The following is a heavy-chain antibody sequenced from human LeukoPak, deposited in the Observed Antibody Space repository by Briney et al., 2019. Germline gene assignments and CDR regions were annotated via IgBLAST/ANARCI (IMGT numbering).Heavy chain of an antibody. V-gene: IGHV1-2*02. Sequence: ASVKVSCKASGYTFTSYDINWVRQATGQGLEWMGWINPNSGGTNYAQKFQGRVTMTRDTSISTAYMELSRLRSDDTAVYYCARGVPAAIKDYWGQGTLVTVSS. CDR2: INPNSGGT. CDR1: GYTFTSYD. CDR3: ARGVPAAIKDY. J-gene: IGHJ4*02. D-gene: IGHD2-2*02.